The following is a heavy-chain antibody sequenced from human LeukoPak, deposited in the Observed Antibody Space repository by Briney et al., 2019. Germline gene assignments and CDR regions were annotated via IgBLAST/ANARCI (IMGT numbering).Heavy chain of an antibody. V-gene: IGHV3-53*05. D-gene: IGHD1-26*01. CDR2: IYSGGST. CDR1: GFTVRSNY. J-gene: IGHJ4*02. CDR3: AKDSLRERIVGSTTRGVNDY. Sequence: GGSLRLSCAASGFTVRSNYMNWVRQAPGKGLEWVSVIYSGGSTYYADSVKGRFTISRDNSKNTLYLQMNSLRGEDTAVYYCAKDSLRERIVGSTTRGVNDYWGQGTLVTVSS.